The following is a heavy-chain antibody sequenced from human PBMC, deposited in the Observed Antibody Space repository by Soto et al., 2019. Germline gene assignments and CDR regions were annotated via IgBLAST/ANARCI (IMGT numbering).Heavy chain of an antibody. Sequence: QVQLVQSGAEVKKPGSSVRVSCKASGAAFNTITINWVRQAPGQGLEWMGGFVPVFGSATYAQKFQGRVAIHADASTSTFYMELSRLNSEDTALYYCVREDDTTGSYSWFDPWGQGTLVTVSS. CDR3: VREDDTTGSYSWFDP. J-gene: IGHJ5*02. D-gene: IGHD3-9*01. CDR1: GAAFNTIT. CDR2: FVPVFGSA. V-gene: IGHV1-69*01.